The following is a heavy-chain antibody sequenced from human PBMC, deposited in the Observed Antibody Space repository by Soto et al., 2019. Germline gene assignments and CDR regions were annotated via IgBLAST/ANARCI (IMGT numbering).Heavy chain of an antibody. J-gene: IGHJ4*02. Sequence: SQTLSLTCAISGDSVSSNSAAWNWIRQSPSRGLEWLGRTYYRSKWYNDYAVSVKSRITINPDTSKNQFSLQLNSVTPEDTAVYYCARQDTVRSPRPGSFDYWGQGTLVTVSS. V-gene: IGHV6-1*01. CDR3: ARQDTVRSPRPGSFDY. CDR2: TYYRSKWYN. CDR1: GDSVSSNSAA. D-gene: IGHD2-15*01.